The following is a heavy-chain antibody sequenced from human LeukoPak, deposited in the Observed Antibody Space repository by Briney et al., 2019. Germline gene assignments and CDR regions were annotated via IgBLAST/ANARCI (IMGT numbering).Heavy chain of an antibody. J-gene: IGHJ4*02. CDR1: GFTLSDYY. CDR3: AKEPSHSSGYWDS. V-gene: IGHV3-30*18. Sequence: PGGSLRLSCAASGFTLSDYYMSWIRQAPGKGLEWVAVISYDGSNKYYADSVKGRFTISRDNSKNTLYLQMNSLRVEDTALYYCAKEPSHSSGYWDSWGQGTLVTVSS. D-gene: IGHD3-22*01. CDR2: ISYDGSNK.